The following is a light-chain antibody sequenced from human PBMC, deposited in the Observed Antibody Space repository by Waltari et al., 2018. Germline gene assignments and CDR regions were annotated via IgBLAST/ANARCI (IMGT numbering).Light chain of an antibody. CDR1: QSGLYSSKNKNY. CDR3: QQYYSTLLT. CDR2: WAS. J-gene: IGKJ3*01. V-gene: IGKV4-1*01. Sequence: DIVMTQSPDSLAVSLGERATINCKSSQSGLYSSKNKNYLAWDQQKPGQLPKLLIYWASTRESGVPDRFSGSGSGTDFTLTIISLQAEDLAVYYCQQYYSTLLTFGPGTKVDIK.